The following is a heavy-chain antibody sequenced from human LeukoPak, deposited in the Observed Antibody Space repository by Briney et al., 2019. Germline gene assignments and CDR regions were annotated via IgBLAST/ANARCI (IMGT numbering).Heavy chain of an antibody. J-gene: IGHJ4*02. Sequence: PSETLSLTCAVYGGSFSGYYWSWIRQPPGKGLEWIGEINHSGSTNYNPSLKSRVTISVDTSKNQFSLKLGSVTAADTAVYYCFGAPFDYWGQGTLVTVSS. CDR1: GGSFSGYY. CDR3: FGAPFDY. CDR2: INHSGST. V-gene: IGHV4-34*01. D-gene: IGHD4/OR15-4a*01.